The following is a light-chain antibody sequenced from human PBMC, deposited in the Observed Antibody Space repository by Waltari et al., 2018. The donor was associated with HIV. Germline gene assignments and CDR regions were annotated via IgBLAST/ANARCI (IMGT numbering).Light chain of an antibody. CDR2: VNSDGIY. CDR3: QTWGTGIQV. Sequence: QLVLTQSPSASSSLEASVPVTCPLSSDDSHYATAWHQQKPEKALRYLMKVNSDGIYNKADGIPDRFSGSSSGAERYLTIASLHFEDEADYYCQTWGTGIQVFGGGTKLTVL. V-gene: IGLV4-69*01. J-gene: IGLJ3*02. CDR1: SDDSHYA.